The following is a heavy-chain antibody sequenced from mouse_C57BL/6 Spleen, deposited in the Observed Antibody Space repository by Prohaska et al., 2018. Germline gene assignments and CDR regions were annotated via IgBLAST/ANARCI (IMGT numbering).Heavy chain of an antibody. V-gene: IGHV11-2*01. CDR2: INSDASAI. CDR1: GFTFRGFW. Sequence: EVQLLETGGGLVQPEGSRGLSCEGSGFTFRGFWMSWVRQTPGKTLEWIGDINSDASAIHYAPSIKDRFTSFRGNEKSTLYLQMSNLRSEDTATYFCMRDGSSYWYFHVWGTGTTVIVSS. D-gene: IGHD1-1*01. CDR3: MRDGSSYWYFHV. J-gene: IGHJ1*03.